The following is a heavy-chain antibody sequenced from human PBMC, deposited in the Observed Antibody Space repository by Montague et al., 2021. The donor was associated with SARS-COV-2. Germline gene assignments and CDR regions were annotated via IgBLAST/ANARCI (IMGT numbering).Heavy chain of an antibody. CDR1: GFTFSTYA. CDR3: AKKCSISCHRLEF. V-gene: IGHV3-23*01. J-gene: IGHJ4*02. D-gene: IGHD2-2*01. Sequence: SLRLSCAASGFTFSTYAMTWVRQAPGKGLEWVSALSGSGSNTYYXDSXKGRFTISRDNSKNTLYLQMNSLRVEDTAVYYCAKKCSISCHRLEFWGQGTLVAVSS. CDR2: LSGSGSNT.